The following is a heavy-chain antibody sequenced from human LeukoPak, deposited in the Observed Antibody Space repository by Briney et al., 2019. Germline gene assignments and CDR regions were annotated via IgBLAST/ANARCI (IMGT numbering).Heavy chain of an antibody. V-gene: IGHV4-34*01. Sequence: SETLSLTCAVYGGSFSGFYWSWIRQPPGKGLEWIGEINHSGSTNYNPSLKSRVTISGDTSKKQFSLKLSSVTAADTAVYYCARGPQTYYDILTGLSFWGQGTLVTVSS. CDR2: INHSGST. D-gene: IGHD3-9*01. CDR1: GGSFSGFY. CDR3: ARGPQTYYDILTGLSF. J-gene: IGHJ4*02.